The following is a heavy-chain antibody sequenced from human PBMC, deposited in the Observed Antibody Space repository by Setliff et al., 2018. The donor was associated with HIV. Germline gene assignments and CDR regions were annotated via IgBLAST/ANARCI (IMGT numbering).Heavy chain of an antibody. V-gene: IGHV3-13*01. Sequence: GESLRLSCAASGFTFSVYDMHWVRQVTGKGLEWVAAIGTNGDTSYPGSVKGRFSISRDNAKNSLYLQMNSLRAEDTAVYYCSRGGSDAFDVWGQGTLVTVSS. CDR3: SRGGSDAFDV. CDR2: IGTNGDT. D-gene: IGHD3-10*01. CDR1: GFTFSVYD. J-gene: IGHJ3*01.